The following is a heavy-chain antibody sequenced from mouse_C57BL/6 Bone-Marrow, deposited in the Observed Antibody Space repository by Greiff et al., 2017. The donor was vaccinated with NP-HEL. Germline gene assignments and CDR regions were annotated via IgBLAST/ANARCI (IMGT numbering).Heavy chain of an antibody. CDR3: ARDIDGSSLYWYFDV. CDR1: GYTFTSYW. D-gene: IGHD1-1*01. CDR2: IAPSDSYT. Sequence: QVQLQQPGAELVMPGASVKLSCKASGYTFTSYWMHWVKQRPGQGLEWIGEIAPSDSYTNYNQKFKGKSTLTVDKSSSTAYMQLSSLTSEDSAVYYCARDIDGSSLYWYFDVWGTGTTVTVSS. J-gene: IGHJ1*03. V-gene: IGHV1-69*01.